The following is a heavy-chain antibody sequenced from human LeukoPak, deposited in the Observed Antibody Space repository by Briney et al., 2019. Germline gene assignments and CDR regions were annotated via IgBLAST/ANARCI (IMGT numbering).Heavy chain of an antibody. J-gene: IGHJ4*02. CDR2: INSDGSST. Sequence: QPGGSLRLSCAASGITFSNYWMHWVRQAPGKGLVWVSQINSDGSSTSYADSVKGRFTISRDNSKNTLYLQMNSLRAEDTAVYYCARVLAVAVDYWGQGTLVTVSS. V-gene: IGHV3-74*01. CDR1: GITFSNYW. D-gene: IGHD6-19*01. CDR3: ARVLAVAVDY.